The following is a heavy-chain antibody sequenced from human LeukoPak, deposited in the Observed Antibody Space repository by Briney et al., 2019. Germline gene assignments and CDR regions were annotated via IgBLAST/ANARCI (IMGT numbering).Heavy chain of an antibody. V-gene: IGHV4-30-2*01. CDR2: IYHSGST. D-gene: IGHD4-17*01. CDR3: ARDTNGDYGVYYYYGMDV. Sequence: SETLSLTCAVSGGSISSGGYSWSWIRQPPGKGLEWIGYIYHSGSTNYNPSLKSRVTISVDTSENQFSLKLSSVTAADTAVYYCARDTNGDYGVYYYYGMDVWGQGTTATVSS. J-gene: IGHJ6*02. CDR1: GGSISSGGYS.